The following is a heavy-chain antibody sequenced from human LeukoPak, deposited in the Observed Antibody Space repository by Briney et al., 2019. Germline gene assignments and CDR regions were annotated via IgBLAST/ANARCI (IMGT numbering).Heavy chain of an antibody. D-gene: IGHD6-13*01. CDR2: IIPIFGTA. Sequence: SVKVSCKASGYTFSSYAISWVRQAPGQGLEWMGGIIPIFGTANYAQKFQGRVTITADESTSTAYMELSSLRSEDTAVYYCARDKRKGYSSSWHYFDYWGQGTLVTVSS. CDR1: GYTFSSYA. J-gene: IGHJ4*02. CDR3: ARDKRKGYSSSWHYFDY. V-gene: IGHV1-69*13.